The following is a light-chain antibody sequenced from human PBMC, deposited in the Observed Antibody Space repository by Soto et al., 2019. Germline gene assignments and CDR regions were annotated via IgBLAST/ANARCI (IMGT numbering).Light chain of an antibody. CDR1: QSISSY. Sequence: DIQMTQSPSSLPASVGDRVTITCRASQSISSYLNWYQQKPGKVPKLLIYAASSLQSGVPSTFSGSGSGTDFTLTISSLQPEDFATYYCQQSYSTPRTFGQGTKVDIK. CDR3: QQSYSTPRT. J-gene: IGKJ1*01. CDR2: AAS. V-gene: IGKV1-39*01.